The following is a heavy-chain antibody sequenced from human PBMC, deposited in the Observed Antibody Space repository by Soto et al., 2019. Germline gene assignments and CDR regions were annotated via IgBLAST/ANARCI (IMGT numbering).Heavy chain of an antibody. CDR3: AFTPTGYSSGWYDY. CDR2: IYPGDSDT. J-gene: IGHJ4*02. CDR1: GYSFTSYW. D-gene: IGHD6-19*01. V-gene: IGHV5-51*01. Sequence: GESLKISCKGSGYSFTSYWIGWVRQMPGKGLEWMGIIYPGDSDTRYSPSFQGQVTISXXXXXXTXYXQXXXLKAXDTAMYYCAFTPTGYSSGWYDYWGQGTLVTVSS.